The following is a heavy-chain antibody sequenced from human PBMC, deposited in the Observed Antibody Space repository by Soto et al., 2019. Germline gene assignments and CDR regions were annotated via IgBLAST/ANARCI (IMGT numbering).Heavy chain of an antibody. CDR1: GGSFSSNP. V-gene: IGHV1-69*01. Sequence: QVQLVQSGSEVKKPGSSVNVSCKASGGSFSSNPISWVRQAPGQGLEWMAGIIPIFATVHYAQKFQGRVTITADESTSTAYMELTSLRSEDTAVYFCARGGRGYSSAPRYYFDYWGQGTLVTVSS. J-gene: IGHJ4*02. CDR3: ARGGRGYSSAPRYYFDY. CDR2: IIPIFATV. D-gene: IGHD5-18*01.